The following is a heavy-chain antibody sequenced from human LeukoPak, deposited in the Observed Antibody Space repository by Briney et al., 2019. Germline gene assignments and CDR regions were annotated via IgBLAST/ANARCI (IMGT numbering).Heavy chain of an antibody. CDR3: ARASGAVAGPDY. Sequence: PSETLSLTCTVSGGSISSGGYYWSWIRQPPGKGLEWIGYIYYSGSTNYNPSLKSRVTISVDTSKNQFSLKLSSVTAADTAVYYCARASGAVAGPDYWGQGTLVTVSS. J-gene: IGHJ4*02. CDR2: IYYSGST. CDR1: GGSISSGGYY. D-gene: IGHD6-19*01. V-gene: IGHV4-61*08.